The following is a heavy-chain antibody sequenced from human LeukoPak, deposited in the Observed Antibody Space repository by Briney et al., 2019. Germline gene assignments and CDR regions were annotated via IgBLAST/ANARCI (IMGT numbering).Heavy chain of an antibody. CDR2: ISSSSTI. CDR3: AKESTYRAFDL. Sequence: PGGSLRLSCAASGFTFSSYSMNWVRQAPGKGLEWVSYISSSSTIYYADSVKGRFTISRDNSKNTLYLQMNSLRAEDTAVYYCAKESTYRAFDLWGQGTMVTVSS. D-gene: IGHD2-2*01. J-gene: IGHJ3*01. V-gene: IGHV3-48*01. CDR1: GFTFSSYS.